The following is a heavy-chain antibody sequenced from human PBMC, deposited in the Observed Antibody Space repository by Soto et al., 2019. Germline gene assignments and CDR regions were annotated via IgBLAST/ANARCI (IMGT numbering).Heavy chain of an antibody. V-gene: IGHV1-3*01. CDR3: ARDPDYIHRPCGMDV. CDR2: INAGNGNT. Sequence: ASVKVSCKASGYTFTSYAMHWVRQAPGQRLEWMGWINAGNGNTKYSQKFQGRVTITRDTSASTAYMELSSLRSEDTAVYYCARDPDYIHRPCGMDVWGQGTTVTVSS. D-gene: IGHD4-4*01. J-gene: IGHJ6*02. CDR1: GYTFTSYA.